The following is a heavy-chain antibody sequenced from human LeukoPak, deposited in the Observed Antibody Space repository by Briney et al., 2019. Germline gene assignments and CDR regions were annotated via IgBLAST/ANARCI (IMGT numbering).Heavy chain of an antibody. CDR2: IYSAGNT. CDR3: ARDPGYNYGYDY. V-gene: IGHV3-53*01. J-gene: IGHJ4*02. D-gene: IGHD5-18*01. Sequence: GGSLRLSCTVSGFTVSSNSMSWVRQAPGKGLEWVSFIYSAGNTHYSDSVKGRFTISIDNSKNTLYLQMNSLRAEDTAVYYCARDPGYNYGYDYWGQGTLVTVSS. CDR1: GFTVSSNS.